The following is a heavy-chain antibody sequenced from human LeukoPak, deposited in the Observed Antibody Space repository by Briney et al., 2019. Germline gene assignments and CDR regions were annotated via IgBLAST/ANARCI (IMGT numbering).Heavy chain of an antibody. CDR3: AKNPRLEGWIYFDS. CDR1: GFTFSSYS. J-gene: IGHJ4*02. V-gene: IGHV3-23*01. Sequence: GGSLRLSCAASGFTFSSYSMSWVRQAPGKGLEWVSSISGGGGRIDYADSVKGRFTISTDKSKNTLSLQINSLTAEDTAVYYCAKNPRLEGWIYFDSWGQGILVTVSS. CDR2: ISGGGGRI. D-gene: IGHD1-1*01.